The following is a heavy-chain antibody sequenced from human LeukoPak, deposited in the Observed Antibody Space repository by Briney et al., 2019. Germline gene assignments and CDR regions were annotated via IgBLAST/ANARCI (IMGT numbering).Heavy chain of an antibody. Sequence: PSETLSLTCAVYGGSFSGYYWSWIRQPPGKGLEWIGEINHSGSTNYNPSLKSRVTISVDTSKNQFSLKLSSVTAADTAVYYCARGRSGYDHLDYWGQGTLVTVSS. CDR1: GGSFSGYY. J-gene: IGHJ4*02. V-gene: IGHV4-34*01. CDR3: ARGRSGYDHLDY. D-gene: IGHD5-12*01. CDR2: INHSGST.